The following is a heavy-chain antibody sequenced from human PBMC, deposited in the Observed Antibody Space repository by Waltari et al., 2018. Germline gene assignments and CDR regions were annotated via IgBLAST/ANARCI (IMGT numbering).Heavy chain of an antibody. CDR2: IYHSGGT. CDR1: GGSISSSNW. D-gene: IGHD6-13*01. Sequence: QVQLQESGPGLVKPSGTLSLTCAVSGGSISSSNWWSWVRQPPGKGLEWIGEIYHSGGTNYNPSLKSRVTISVDKSKNQFALKLSSVTAADTAVYYCARVSSSWTTPDDYYYYGMDVWGQGTTVTVSS. V-gene: IGHV4-4*02. CDR3: ARVSSSWTTPDDYYYYGMDV. J-gene: IGHJ6*02.